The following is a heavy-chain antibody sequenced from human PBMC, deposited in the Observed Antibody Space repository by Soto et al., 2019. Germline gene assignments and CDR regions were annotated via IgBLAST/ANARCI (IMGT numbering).Heavy chain of an antibody. CDR3: GPVGGSALASAPSP. CDR1: GFAFSSYG. CDR2: ISYDGSLQ. V-gene: IGHV3-30*03. J-gene: IGHJ5*02. D-gene: IGHD3-16*01. Sequence: QAQLVESGGGVVQPGRSLRLSCAASGFAFSSYGMHWVRQAPGTGLEWVAVISYDGSLQHYADSVKGRFTISRDNSKNLVLRKMSSLRCEDTLVFSCGPVGGSALASAPSPGGKGPLV.